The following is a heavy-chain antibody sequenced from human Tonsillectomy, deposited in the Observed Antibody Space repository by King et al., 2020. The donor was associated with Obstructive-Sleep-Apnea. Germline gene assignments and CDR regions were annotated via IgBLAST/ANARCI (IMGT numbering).Heavy chain of an antibody. CDR2: ISGNSIDT. CDR1: GFTFSDHY. D-gene: IGHD2-15*01. V-gene: IGHV3-11*06. CDR3: SRGPRNLAY. Sequence: VQLVESGGGLVKPEGSLRLSCSASGFTFSDHYMSWIRQAPGKGLESLSYISGNSIDTKYADSVKGRFTISRDNALESLYLQMNSLRIEDTAVYYCSRGPRNLAYWGAGTLVTVSS. J-gene: IGHJ4*02.